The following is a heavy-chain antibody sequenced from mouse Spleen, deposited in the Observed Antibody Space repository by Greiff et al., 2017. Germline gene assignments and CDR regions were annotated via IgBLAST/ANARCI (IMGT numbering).Heavy chain of an antibody. CDR2: IDPSDSYT. CDR3: ARERLLRYAMDY. V-gene: IGHV1-59*01. D-gene: IGHD1-1*01. Sequence: VQLQQPGAELVRPGTSVKLSCKASGYTFTSYWMHWVKQRPGQGLEWIGVIDPSDSYTNYNQKFKGKATLTVDTSSSTAYMQLSSLTSEDSAVYYCARERLLRYAMDYWGQGTSVTVSS. J-gene: IGHJ4*01. CDR1: GYTFTSYW.